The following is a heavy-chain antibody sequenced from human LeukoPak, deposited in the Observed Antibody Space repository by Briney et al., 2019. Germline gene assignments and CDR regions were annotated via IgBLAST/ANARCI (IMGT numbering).Heavy chain of an antibody. J-gene: IGHJ4*02. D-gene: IGHD4-17*01. V-gene: IGHV3-7*01. Sequence: GGSLRLSCAASEFTFSSDWMSWVRQAPGKGLEWVANIKQDGGEKYYLDSVKGRFTVSRDNAKNSLYLQMNSLRAEDTAVYYCARVGARQILEYWGQGTLVTVSS. CDR3: ARVGARQILEY. CDR1: EFTFSSDW. CDR2: IKQDGGEK.